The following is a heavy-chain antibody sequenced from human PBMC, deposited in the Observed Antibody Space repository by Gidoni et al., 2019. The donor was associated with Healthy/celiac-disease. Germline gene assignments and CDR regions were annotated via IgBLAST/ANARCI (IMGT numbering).Heavy chain of an antibody. V-gene: IGHV4-59*08. CDR1: GCSISSYY. CDR2: IYYSGST. Sequence: QVQLQESGPGLVKPSETLSLTCTVSGCSISSYYWSWIRQPPGKGLEWIGYIYYSGSTNYNPSLKSRVTISVDTSKNQFSLKLSSVTAADTAVYYCARQDFWSGYFDYWGQGTLVTVSS. J-gene: IGHJ4*02. D-gene: IGHD3-3*01. CDR3: ARQDFWSGYFDY.